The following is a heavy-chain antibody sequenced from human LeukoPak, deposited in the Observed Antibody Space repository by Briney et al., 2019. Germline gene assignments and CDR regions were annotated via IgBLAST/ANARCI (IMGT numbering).Heavy chain of an antibody. J-gene: IGHJ6*03. Sequence: GGSLRLSCTASGFTTHYWLNWVRQSPGKGLEWVANIDRDGRVQHYVDSVEGRFTISRDSAKNSLALQMHSLRAEDTAVYYCTGGSDKVLSREYYYYMDVWGTGTTVTASS. CDR3: TGGSDKVLSREYYYYMDV. D-gene: IGHD2/OR15-2a*01. V-gene: IGHV3-7*01. CDR2: IDRDGRVQ. CDR1: GFTTHYW.